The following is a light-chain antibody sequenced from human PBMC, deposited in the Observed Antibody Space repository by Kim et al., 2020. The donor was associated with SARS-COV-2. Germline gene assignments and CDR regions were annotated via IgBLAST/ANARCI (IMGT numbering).Light chain of an antibody. CDR3: QQSYSDRA. J-gene: IGKJ1*01. CDR1: QNIRNS. CDR2: GSS. V-gene: IGKV1-39*01. Sequence: SASVGDRVTITCRASQNIRNSLNWYQQKPGKDPKLLIYGSSSLQSGVPSRFSGSGSGTEFSLTINSLQPDDFATYYCQQSYSDRAFGQGTKVDIK.